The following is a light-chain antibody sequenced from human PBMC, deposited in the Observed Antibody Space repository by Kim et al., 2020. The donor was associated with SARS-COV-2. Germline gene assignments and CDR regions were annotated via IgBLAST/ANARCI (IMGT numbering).Light chain of an antibody. CDR3: QVWESTMDHPV. CDR1: NIGDHS. J-gene: IGLJ3*02. Sequence: SYELTQPPSVSVAPGGTARISCGGYNIGDHSVHWYQRKSGQAPVMVIYYDAERPSGIPERFSGSNSGNTATLTITRVAAGDEADYFCQVWESTMDHPVFG. CDR2: YDA. V-gene: IGLV3-21*01.